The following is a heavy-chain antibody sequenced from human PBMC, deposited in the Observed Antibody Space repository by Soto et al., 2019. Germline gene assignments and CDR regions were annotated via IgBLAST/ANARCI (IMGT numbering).Heavy chain of an antibody. D-gene: IGHD2-2*02. CDR1: GFDFNKYA. CDR3: AHDSPSYTTSPFYFDS. V-gene: IGHV3-23*01. Sequence: PGGSLRLSCAAFGFDFNKYAMTWVRQAPGKGLQWVSSITSNGDSTYYADSVKGRFTTSRDNSKNTLYLQMNSLRADDTAVFYCAHDSPSYTTSPFYFDSWGQGTLVTVSS. CDR2: ITSNGDST. J-gene: IGHJ4*02.